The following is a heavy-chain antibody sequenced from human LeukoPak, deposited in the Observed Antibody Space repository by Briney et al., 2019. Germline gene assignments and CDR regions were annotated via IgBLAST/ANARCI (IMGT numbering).Heavy chain of an antibody. CDR3: ARQYYDILTGYYKPGDYFDY. J-gene: IGHJ4*02. D-gene: IGHD3-9*01. CDR1: GFTFSSYS. Sequence: GGSLRLSCAASGFTFSSYSMNWVRQAPGKGLEWVSSISSSSSYIYYADSVKGRFTISRDNAKNSLYLQMKSLRAEDTAVYYCARQYYDILTGYYKPGDYFDYWGQGTLVTVSS. V-gene: IGHV3-21*01. CDR2: ISSSSSYI.